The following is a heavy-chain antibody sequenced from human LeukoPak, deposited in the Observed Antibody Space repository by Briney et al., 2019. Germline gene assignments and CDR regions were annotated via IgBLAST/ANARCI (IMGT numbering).Heavy chain of an antibody. CDR3: ASRIIAGAGMFVY. J-gene: IGHJ4*02. D-gene: IGHD6-13*01. CDR2: IYYSGST. Sequence: PSQTLSLTCTVSGGSISSGDYYWSWIRQPPGKGLEWIGYIYYSGSTYYNPSLKSRVTISVDTSKNQFSLKLSSVTAADTPVYYWASRIIAGAGMFVYWGQGTLVTVSS. CDR1: GGSISSGDYY. V-gene: IGHV4-30-4*08.